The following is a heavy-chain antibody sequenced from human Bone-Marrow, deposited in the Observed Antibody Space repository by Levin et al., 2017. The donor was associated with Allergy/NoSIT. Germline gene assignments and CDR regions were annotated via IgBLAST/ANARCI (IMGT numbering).Heavy chain of an antibody. D-gene: IGHD3-10*02. CDR2: IYHTGTT. J-gene: IGHJ5*02. V-gene: IGHV4-30-2*06. CDR1: GDSITTGGYS. CDR3: ARVRDYFRWFDP. Sequence: LSQTLSLTCAVSGDSITTGGYSWSWVRQSPGKGLEWLGYIYHTGTTHYNPSFKTRVAMSLDKSMNQFSLQLTSVTAADSAMYYCARVRDYFRWFDPWGQGTLVTVSS.